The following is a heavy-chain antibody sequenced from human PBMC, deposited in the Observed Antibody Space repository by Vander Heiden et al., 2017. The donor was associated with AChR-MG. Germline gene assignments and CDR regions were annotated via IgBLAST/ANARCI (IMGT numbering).Heavy chain of an antibody. Sequence: QVQLVESGGGVVQPGRSLRLSCAASGFTFSNYAMHWVRQAPGKGREWVAFIWADGSNKYYADFVKGRFTISRDNSKNTVFLEMNSLRAEDTAVYYCARNRAVGSWGEYWGHGTLVTVSS. CDR1: GFTFSNYA. D-gene: IGHD3-16*01. J-gene: IGHJ4*01. V-gene: IGHV3-33*01. CDR3: ARNRAVGSWGEY. CDR2: IWADGSNK.